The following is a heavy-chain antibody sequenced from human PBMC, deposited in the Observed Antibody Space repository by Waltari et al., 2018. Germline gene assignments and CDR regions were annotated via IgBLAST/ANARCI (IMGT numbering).Heavy chain of an antibody. D-gene: IGHD2-2*01. V-gene: IGHV3-23*04. J-gene: IGHJ5*02. Sequence: VQLVDSGGDMVQPGGSLRLSCAAAGFHFTSYAMLWVRQAPGKGLEWVSGISGAGMTTYYADSVRGRFTISRDNAKNTVYLQMDSLRVEDTAVYYCAKDVALLVVPAAHDWFDPWGQGTLVTVSS. CDR3: AKDVALLVVPAAHDWFDP. CDR2: ISGAGMTT. CDR1: GFHFTSYA.